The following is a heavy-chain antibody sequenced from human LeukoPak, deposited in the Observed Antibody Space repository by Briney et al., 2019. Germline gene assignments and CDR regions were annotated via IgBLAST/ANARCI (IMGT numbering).Heavy chain of an antibody. CDR3: ARYLSSYGCDY. V-gene: IGHV4-34*01. CDR2: INHSGST. D-gene: IGHD5-18*01. Sequence: SETLSLTCAVYGGSFSGYYWSWIRQPPGKGLEWIGEINHSGSTNYNPSLKSRVTISVDTSKNQFSLKLSSVTAADTAVCYCARYLSSYGCDYWGQGTLVTVSS. J-gene: IGHJ4*02. CDR1: GGSFSGYY.